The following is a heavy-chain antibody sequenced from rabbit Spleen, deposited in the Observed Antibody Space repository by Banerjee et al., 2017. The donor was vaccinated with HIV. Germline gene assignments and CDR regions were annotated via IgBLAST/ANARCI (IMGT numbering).Heavy chain of an antibody. CDR2: IDIRRVTT. D-gene: IGHD4-1*01. Sequence: QEQLEESGGDLVKPEGSLTLTCTASGFTISSNYWICWVRQAPGKGLEWIGCIDIRRVTTDYASWAKGRFTISKTSSTTVTLQMTSLTAADTAAYFCARDGYSRGWGIILYYFNSWGPGTLVTVS. CDR1: GFTISSNYW. V-gene: IGHV1S45*01. J-gene: IGHJ4*01. CDR3: ARDGYSRGWGIILYYFNS.